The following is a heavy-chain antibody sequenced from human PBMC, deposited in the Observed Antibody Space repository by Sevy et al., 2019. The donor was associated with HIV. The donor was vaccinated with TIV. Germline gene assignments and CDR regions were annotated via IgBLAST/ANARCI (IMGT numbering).Heavy chain of an antibody. CDR2: IKSKTDSGTT. V-gene: IGHV3-15*01. CDR1: GFSFSNAW. CDR3: TAVKMVYAIMGNAFDL. D-gene: IGHD2-8*01. Sequence: GGSLRLSCAASGFSFSNAWMSWVRQAPGKGLEWVGRIKSKTDSGTTDSAAPVKGRFTISRDDSKNTLYLQMNSLKTEDTAVYYCTAVKMVYAIMGNAFDLWGQGTMVTVSS. J-gene: IGHJ3*01.